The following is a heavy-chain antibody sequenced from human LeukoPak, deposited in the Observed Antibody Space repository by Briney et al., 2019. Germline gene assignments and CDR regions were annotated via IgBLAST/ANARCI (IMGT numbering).Heavy chain of an antibody. D-gene: IGHD3-22*01. V-gene: IGHV3-30-3*01. Sequence: GGSLRLSCAASGFTFSSYAMHWVRQAPGKGLEWVAVISYDGSNKYYADSVKGRFTISRDNSKNTLYLQMNSLRAEDTAVYYCARDYDSSGYYQRYWGQGTLVTVSS. CDR1: GFTFSSYA. CDR3: ARDYDSSGYYQRY. CDR2: ISYDGSNK. J-gene: IGHJ4*02.